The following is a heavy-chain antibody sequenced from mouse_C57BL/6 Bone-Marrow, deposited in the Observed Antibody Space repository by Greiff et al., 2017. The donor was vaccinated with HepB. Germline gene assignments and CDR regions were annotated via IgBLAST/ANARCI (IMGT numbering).Heavy chain of an antibody. CDR2: IWAGGGT. Sequence: QVQLKESGPGLVAPSPCLSITCTVSGFSFTSYAISWVRQPPGKGLEWLGVIWAGGGTNYNSARKSRLSISKDNSKGHMFLRMNSLQTDDTARYYCARKRGFYYYAMDYGGQGTSVTVSS. V-gene: IGHV2-9-1*01. CDR3: ARKRGFYYYAMDY. CDR1: GFSFTSYA. J-gene: IGHJ4*01.